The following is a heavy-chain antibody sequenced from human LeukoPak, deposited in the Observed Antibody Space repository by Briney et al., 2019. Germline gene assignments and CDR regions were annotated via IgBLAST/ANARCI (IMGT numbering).Heavy chain of an antibody. CDR1: GFAFSSYW. Sequence: GGSLRLSCAASGFAFSSYWVHWVRQAPGKGLVWVSRINSDGTTTTYADSVKGRFTISRDNAKNTLYLRMNSLRAEDTAVYYCARGSSGYYYHWFDPWGQGTLVTVSS. CDR2: INSDGTTT. J-gene: IGHJ5*02. V-gene: IGHV3-74*01. D-gene: IGHD3-22*01. CDR3: ARGSSGYYYHWFDP.